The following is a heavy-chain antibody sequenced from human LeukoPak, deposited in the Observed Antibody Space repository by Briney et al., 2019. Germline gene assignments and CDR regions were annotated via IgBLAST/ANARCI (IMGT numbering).Heavy chain of an antibody. J-gene: IGHJ4*02. CDR2: INHSGST. CDR3: ARAPQGRGYNFDY. D-gene: IGHD5-12*01. CDR1: GGSFSGYY. Sequence: PSETLSLTCAVYGGSFSGYYWSWFRQPPGKGLEWIGEINHSGSTNYNPSLKSRVTISVDTSKNQFSLKLSSVTAADTAVYYCARAPQGRGYNFDYWGQGTLVTVSS. V-gene: IGHV4-34*01.